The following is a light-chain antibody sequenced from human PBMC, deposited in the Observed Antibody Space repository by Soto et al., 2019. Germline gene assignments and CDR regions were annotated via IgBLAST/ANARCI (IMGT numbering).Light chain of an antibody. CDR1: SSDVGRYNL. CDR3: CSYAASTTWV. J-gene: IGLJ3*02. V-gene: IGLV2-23*01. Sequence: ALTQPASVSGSPGQSITISCAGTSSDVGRYNLVSWFQQHPGKAPKLMIYEGSKRPSGVSNRFSGSKSGNTASLTISGLQAEDEADYYCCSYAASTTWVFGGGTQLTVL. CDR2: EGS.